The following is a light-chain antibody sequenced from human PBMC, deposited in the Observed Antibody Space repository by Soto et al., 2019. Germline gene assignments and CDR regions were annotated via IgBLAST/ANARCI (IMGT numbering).Light chain of an antibody. CDR3: QQYNSYSWT. CDR1: QSISTY. CDR2: GAS. Sequence: DIQMTQSPSALSASVGDRVAITCRASQSISTYLEWFQQKPGKAPKLLIYGASTLQSGVPSRISGSGSGTEFTLTISSLQPDDFATYYCQQYNSYSWTFGQGTKVDI. V-gene: IGKV1-5*01. J-gene: IGKJ1*01.